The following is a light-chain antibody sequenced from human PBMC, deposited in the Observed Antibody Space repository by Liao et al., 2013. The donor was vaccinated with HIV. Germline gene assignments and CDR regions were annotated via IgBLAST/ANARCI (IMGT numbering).Light chain of an antibody. V-gene: IGLV3-21*04. CDR2: YNK. CDR3: QVWDSSSDHYF. J-gene: IGLJ1*01. CDR1: NIGSKS. Sequence: SYELTQPPSVSVAPGKTARITCGGDNIGSKSVHWYQQQPGQAPVVVIYYNKDRPSGIPERFSGSNSANTATLTISRVEAGDEADYYCQVWDSSSDHYFFGTGTKVTVL.